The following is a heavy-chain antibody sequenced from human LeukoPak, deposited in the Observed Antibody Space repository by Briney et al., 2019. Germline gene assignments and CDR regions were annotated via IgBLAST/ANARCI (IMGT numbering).Heavy chain of an antibody. D-gene: IGHD2-8*02. CDR2: VHSNGIT. Sequence: QVHLQESGPGLVKPSETLSLTCSVSGGSFTNYYWSWIRQPPGKGLEWIGYVHSNGITNYNPSLKSRVTISMDTSRDQFSLNLSSVTAADTAVYYCARGGGVFGYWGQGALVTVSS. V-gene: IGHV4-59*01. CDR1: GGSFTNYY. CDR3: ARGGGVFGY. J-gene: IGHJ4*02.